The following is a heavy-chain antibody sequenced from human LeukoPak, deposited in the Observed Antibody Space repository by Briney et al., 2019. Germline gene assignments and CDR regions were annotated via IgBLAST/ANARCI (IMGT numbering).Heavy chain of an antibody. CDR1: GGSISSSRYY. CDR2: IYYSGST. CDR3: ASPGGYCGSTSCFVHFDY. D-gene: IGHD2-2*01. V-gene: IGHV4-39*01. J-gene: IGHJ4*02. Sequence: SETLSLTCTVSGGSISSSRYYWGWIRQPPGKGLQWIGSIYYSGSTHYNPSLKSRVTISVDTSKNQFSLNLGSVTAADTAVYYCASPGGYCGSTSCFVHFDYWGQGTLVTVSS.